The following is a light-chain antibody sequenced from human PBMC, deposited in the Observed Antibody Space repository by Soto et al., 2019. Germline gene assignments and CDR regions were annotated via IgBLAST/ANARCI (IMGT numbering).Light chain of an antibody. CDR1: QSINSN. CDR2: GAF. J-gene: IGKJ1*01. V-gene: IGKV3-15*01. CDR3: QQYNDWPLT. Sequence: EIVMTHSAVTLSVSPGETSTFSFRASQSINSNLAWYQQKPGQAPSLLIYGAFTRATGIPARFSGTGSGTEFTLTISSLQSEDLALYYCQQYNDWPLTFGQGTKVDI.